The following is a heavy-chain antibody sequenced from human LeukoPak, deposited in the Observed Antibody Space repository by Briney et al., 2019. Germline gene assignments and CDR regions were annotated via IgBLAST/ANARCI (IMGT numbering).Heavy chain of an antibody. V-gene: IGHV3-21*01. CDR2: ISSSSSYI. J-gene: IGHJ4*02. CDR1: GFTFGSYS. D-gene: IGHD6-19*01. CDR3: ARSIAVAGTY. Sequence: GGSLRLSCAASGFTFGSYSMNWVRQAPGKGLEWVSSISSSSSYIYYADSVKGRFTISRDNAKNSLYLQMNSLRAEDTAVYYCARSIAVAGTYWGQGTLVTVSS.